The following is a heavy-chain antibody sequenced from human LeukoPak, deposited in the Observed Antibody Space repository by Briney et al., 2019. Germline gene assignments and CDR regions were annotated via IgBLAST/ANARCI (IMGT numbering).Heavy chain of an antibody. CDR2: ISSSSSTI. V-gene: IGHV3-48*02. CDR3: ARASGSHFDY. D-gene: IGHD5-12*01. Sequence: GGSLRLSCAASGFTFSSYSMNWVRQAPGKALEYISYISSSSSTIYYADSVKGRFTISRGNAKNSLYLQMNSLRDEDTAVYYCARASGSHFDYWGQGTPVTVSS. CDR1: GFTFSSYS. J-gene: IGHJ4*02.